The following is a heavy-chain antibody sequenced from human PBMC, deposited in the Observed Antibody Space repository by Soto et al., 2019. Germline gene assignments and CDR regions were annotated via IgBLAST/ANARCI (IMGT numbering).Heavy chain of an antibody. CDR2: IYSGVST. D-gene: IGHD6-19*01. Sequence: ELQLVESGGGLVQPGGSLRLSCAASGFTVSTNYMSWIRQAPGKGLEWVSVIYSGVSTNYADSVKGRFTISRDNSKNTLYLQMNSLRAEDTAVYYCARVGHSSGWYRSWGQGTLVTVSS. CDR3: ARVGHSSGWYRS. J-gene: IGHJ5*02. V-gene: IGHV3-66*01. CDR1: GFTVSTNY.